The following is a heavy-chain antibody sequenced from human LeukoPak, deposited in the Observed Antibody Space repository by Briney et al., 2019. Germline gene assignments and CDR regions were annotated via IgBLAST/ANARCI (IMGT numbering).Heavy chain of an antibody. V-gene: IGHV3-21*01. CDR1: EFTFSSYN. CDR3: ASHFQGYFDY. J-gene: IGHJ4*02. Sequence: PGGSLRLSCAASEFTFSSYNMNWVRQAPGKGLEWVSSISSSGSYIYYADSVKGRFTISRDNAKTSLYLQMNSLRAEDTAVYYCASHFQGYFDYWGQGTLVTVSS. D-gene: IGHD3-3*02. CDR2: ISSSGSYI.